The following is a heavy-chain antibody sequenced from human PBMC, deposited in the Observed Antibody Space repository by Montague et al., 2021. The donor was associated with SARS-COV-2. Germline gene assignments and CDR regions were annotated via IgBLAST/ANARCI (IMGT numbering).Heavy chain of an antibody. Sequence: SETLSLTCAVHGGSFSTYSWNWIRQPPGKGLEWIWEIHHGGSTNYNPSLKSRVTISADTSKNQSSLKLTSVAAADTAVYYCARLGDGVVPSPILGVGPYYSYYYMDVWGKGTTVTVSS. V-gene: IGHV4-34*01. CDR2: IHHGGST. J-gene: IGHJ6*03. CDR1: GGSFSTYS. D-gene: IGHD3-10*01. CDR3: ARLGDGVVPSPILGVGPYYSYYYMDV.